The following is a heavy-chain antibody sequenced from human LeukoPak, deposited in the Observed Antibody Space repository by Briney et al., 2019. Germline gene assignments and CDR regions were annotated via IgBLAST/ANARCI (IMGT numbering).Heavy chain of an antibody. J-gene: IGHJ4*02. D-gene: IGHD6-19*01. V-gene: IGHV3-9*01. CDR1: GFTFDDYA. Sequence: GGSLRLSCAASGFTFDDYAMHWVRQGPGKGLDGVSGISWNSGSIGYADSVKGRFTISRDNAKNSLYLQMNSLRAEDTALYYCAKDRSEQWLVPDDYWGQGTLVTVSS. CDR2: ISWNSGSI. CDR3: AKDRSEQWLVPDDY.